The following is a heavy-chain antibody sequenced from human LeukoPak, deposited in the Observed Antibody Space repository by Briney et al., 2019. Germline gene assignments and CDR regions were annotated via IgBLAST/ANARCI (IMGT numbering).Heavy chain of an antibody. J-gene: IGHJ4*02. D-gene: IGHD2-15*01. Sequence: PGGSLRLSCAASGFTFSLYSMNWVRQAPGKGLEWVSYFGDDIYYADSVEGRFTISRDNAKNSLYLQMNSLRAEDTAVYYCARDSGWSFDYWAREPWSPSPQ. CDR3: ARDSGWSFDY. V-gene: IGHV3-48*01. CDR1: GFTFSLYS. CDR2: FGDDI.